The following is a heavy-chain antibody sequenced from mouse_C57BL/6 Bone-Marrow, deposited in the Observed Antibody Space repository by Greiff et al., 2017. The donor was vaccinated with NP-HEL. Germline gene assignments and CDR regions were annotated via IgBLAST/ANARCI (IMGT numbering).Heavy chain of an antibody. V-gene: IGHV1-81*01. J-gene: IGHJ4*01. Sequence: VQLVESGAELARPGASVKLSCKASGYTFTSYGISWVKQRTGQGLEWIGEIYPRSGNTYYNEKFKGKATLTADKSSSTAYMELRSLTSEDSAVYFCAREGALAYAMDYWGQGTSVTVSS. CDR3: AREGALAYAMDY. CDR2: IYPRSGNT. CDR1: GYTFTSYG.